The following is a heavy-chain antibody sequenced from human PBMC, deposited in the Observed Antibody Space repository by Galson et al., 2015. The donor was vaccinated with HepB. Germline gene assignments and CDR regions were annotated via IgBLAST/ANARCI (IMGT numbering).Heavy chain of an antibody. CDR1: GFTVSSNY. D-gene: IGHD4-17*01. CDR3: ATMDPAYGDYYYYYGMDV. V-gene: IGHV3-66*01. CDR2: IYSGGST. J-gene: IGHJ6*02. Sequence: SLRLSCAASGFTVSSNYMSWVRQAPGKGLEWVSVIYSGGSTYYADSVKGRFTISRDNSKNTLYLQMNSLRAEDTAVYYCATMDPAYGDYYYYYGMDVWGQGTTVTVSS.